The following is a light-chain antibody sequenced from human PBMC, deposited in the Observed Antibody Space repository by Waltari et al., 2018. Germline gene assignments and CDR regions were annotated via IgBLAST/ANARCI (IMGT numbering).Light chain of an antibody. CDR3: SSYSISSNYFV. J-gene: IGLJ1*01. CDR1: TSDIGYYKY. CDR2: DVS. Sequence: QSALTQPASVSGSPGQSITISCTGTTSDIGYYKYVSWYQQHPGKAPKLILYDVSHRPSGVSDRFSGSKSGNTASLTISGLRAEDEADYHCSSYSISSNYFVFGTGTTVTVL. V-gene: IGLV2-14*03.